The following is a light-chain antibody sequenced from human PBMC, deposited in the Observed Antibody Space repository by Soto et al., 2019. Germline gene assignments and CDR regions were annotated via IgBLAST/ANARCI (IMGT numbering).Light chain of an antibody. J-gene: IGLJ1*01. CDR2: DVS. CDR1: SSDVGGYNY. V-gene: IGLV2-14*01. CDR3: SSYTSSSTPLCV. Sequence: QSVLTQPASVSESPGQSITISCTGTSSDVGGYNYVSWYQQHPGKAPKLMIYDVSNRPSGVSNRFSGSKSGNTASLTISGLQAEDEADYYCSSYTSSSTPLCVFGTGTKVTV.